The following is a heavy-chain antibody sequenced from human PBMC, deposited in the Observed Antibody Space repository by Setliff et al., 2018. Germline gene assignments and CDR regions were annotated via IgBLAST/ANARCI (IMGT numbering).Heavy chain of an antibody. CDR1: GGSFNNYY. CDR2: VNHSGST. J-gene: IGHJ4*02. D-gene: IGHD3-3*01. Sequence: KPAETLSLTGTVYGGSFNNYYWGWIRQSPGKGLEWIGEVNHSGSTNYNPSLKSRLTISVDASTNQFSLKLYSVTAADTAVYYCRYWSGYYNNDYWGQGTLVTVSS. V-gene: IGHV4-34*01. CDR3: RYWSGYYNNDY.